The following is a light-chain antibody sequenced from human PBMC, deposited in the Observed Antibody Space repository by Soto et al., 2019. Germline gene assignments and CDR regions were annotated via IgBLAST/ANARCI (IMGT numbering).Light chain of an antibody. J-gene: IGLJ3*02. Sequence: QSVLTQPPSLSEAPRQRVTISCSGNSFNVQKNAVNWYQQVPGKAPKLLLSHVDLRASGVSGRFSGFKSGTSAYLAISGLQSEDEAHYYCAAWDDSLNALVFGAGTKVTVL. CDR3: AAWDDSLNALV. CDR2: HVD. CDR1: SFNVQKNA. V-gene: IGLV1-36*01.